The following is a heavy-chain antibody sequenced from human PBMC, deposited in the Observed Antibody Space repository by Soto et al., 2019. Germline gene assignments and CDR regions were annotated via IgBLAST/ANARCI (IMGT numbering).Heavy chain of an antibody. V-gene: IGHV3-74*01. CDR2: INSDGTTT. D-gene: IGHD6-19*01. CDR3: ARGVAVAGTDYYYGMDV. CDR1: GFTFSRNW. J-gene: IGHJ6*02. Sequence: PGGSLRLSCAASGFTFSRNWMHWVRQAPGKGLVWLSRINSDGTTTTYADSVKGRFTISRDNSKNTVYLQMNSLRAEDTAVYYCARGVAVAGTDYYYGMDVWGQGTTVTVSS.